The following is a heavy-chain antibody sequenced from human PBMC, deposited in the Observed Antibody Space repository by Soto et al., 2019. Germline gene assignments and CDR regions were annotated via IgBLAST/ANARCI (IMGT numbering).Heavy chain of an antibody. CDR3: AKDLTWNQADY. Sequence: PGGSLRLSCAASGFTFSSYSMKWVRQAPGKGLEWVSYISSSSSTIYYADSVKGRFTISRDNAKNTLYLQMNSLRAEDTAVYYCAKDLTWNQADYWGQGALVTVSS. D-gene: IGHD1-1*01. J-gene: IGHJ4*02. CDR2: ISSSSSTI. V-gene: IGHV3-48*04. CDR1: GFTFSSYS.